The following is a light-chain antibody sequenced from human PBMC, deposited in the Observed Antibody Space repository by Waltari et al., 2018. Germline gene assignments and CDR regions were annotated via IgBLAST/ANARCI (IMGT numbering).Light chain of an antibody. CDR3: SSFTKDNTVI. CDR1: TIDIGGYDY. V-gene: IGLV2-14*03. Sequence: QSALTQPASVSGCPGQSGCISCTGTTIDIGGYDYASWLQQYPGQAPKLLVYDVASRPSGISRRFSGSKSGNTASLSIAGLQTEDEADYYCSSFTKDNTVIFGGGTKLTVL. J-gene: IGLJ2*01. CDR2: DVA.